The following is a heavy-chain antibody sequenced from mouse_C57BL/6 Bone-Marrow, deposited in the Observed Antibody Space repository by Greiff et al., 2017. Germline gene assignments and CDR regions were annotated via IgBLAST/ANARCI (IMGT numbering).Heavy chain of an antibody. CDR3: ARDYGSSYWYFDV. Sequence: VQVVESGPELVKPGASVKLSCKASGYTFTSYGINWVQQRPGQGLEWIGCIYPRDGSTTYNEKFKGKATLTVATSSCTAYMGLHSLTSEDYAVFFCARDYGSSYWYFDVWGTGTTVTVSS. CDR1: GYTFTSYG. CDR2: IYPRDGST. J-gene: IGHJ1*03. D-gene: IGHD1-1*01. V-gene: IGHV1-85*01.